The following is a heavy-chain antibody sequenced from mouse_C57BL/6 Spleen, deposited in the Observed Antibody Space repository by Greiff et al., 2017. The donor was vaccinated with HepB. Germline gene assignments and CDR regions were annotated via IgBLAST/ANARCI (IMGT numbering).Heavy chain of an antibody. Sequence: EVQLVESGGGLVKPGGSLKLSCAASGFTFSSYAMSWVRQTPEKRLEWVATISDGGSYTYYPDNVKGRFTISRDNAKNNLYLQMSHLKSEDTAMYYCARDSNGYYFDDWGQGTTLTVSS. V-gene: IGHV5-4*01. CDR2: ISDGGSYT. CDR1: GFTFSSYA. J-gene: IGHJ2*01. CDR3: ARDSNGYYFDD. D-gene: IGHD2-5*01.